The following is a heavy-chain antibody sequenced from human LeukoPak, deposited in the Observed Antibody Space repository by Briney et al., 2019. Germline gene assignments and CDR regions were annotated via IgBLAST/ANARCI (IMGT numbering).Heavy chain of an antibody. J-gene: IGHJ4*02. CDR1: GYTFTGYY. Sequence: ASVKVSCKASGYTFTGYYTHWVRQAPGQGLEWMGWINPNSGGTNYAQKFQGRVTMTRDTSISTAYMELSRLGSDDTAVYYCARVFDPGYYDSSGYPYDYWGQGTLVTVSS. CDR2: INPNSGGT. D-gene: IGHD3-22*01. V-gene: IGHV1-2*02. CDR3: ARVFDPGYYDSSGYPYDY.